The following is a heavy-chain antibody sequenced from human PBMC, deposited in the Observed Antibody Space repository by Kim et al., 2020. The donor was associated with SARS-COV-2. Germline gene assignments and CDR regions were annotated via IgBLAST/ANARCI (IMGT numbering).Heavy chain of an antibody. V-gene: IGHV3-74*01. CDR2: INSDGSST. J-gene: IGHJ4*02. CDR3: ARAHGDGYNAFDY. D-gene: IGHD5-12*01. Sequence: GGSMRLSCAASGFTFSSYWMHWVRQAPGKGLVWVSRINSDGSSTSYADSVKGRFTISRDNAKNTLYLQMNSLRAEDTAVYYCARAHGDGYNAFDYWGQGTLVTVSS. CDR1: GFTFSSYW.